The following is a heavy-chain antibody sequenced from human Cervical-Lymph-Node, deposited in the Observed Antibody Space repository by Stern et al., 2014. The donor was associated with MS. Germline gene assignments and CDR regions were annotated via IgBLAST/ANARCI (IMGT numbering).Heavy chain of an antibody. CDR2: IWYDGSNK. J-gene: IGHJ6*02. Sequence: QVQLLESGGGVVQPGKSLRLSCAASGFTFSSYGMHWVRQAPGKGLEWVATIWYDGSNKYYADSVKGRFTISRDNSKNTLYLQMNSLRAEDTAVYYCAKDLAGRVQLWSPFGMDVWGQGTTVTVSS. CDR1: GFTFSSYG. V-gene: IGHV3-33*06. CDR3: AKDLAGRVQLWSPFGMDV. D-gene: IGHD5-18*01.